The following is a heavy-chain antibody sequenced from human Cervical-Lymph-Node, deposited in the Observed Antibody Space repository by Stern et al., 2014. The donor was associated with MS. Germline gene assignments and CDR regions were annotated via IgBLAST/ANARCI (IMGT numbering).Heavy chain of an antibody. CDR3: ASTYPKKYDSSWFGY. J-gene: IGHJ4*02. CDR1: GYSFSSHW. Sequence: VQLVQSGAEVKKPGESLKIYCKVSGYSFSSHWIAWVRQMPGKGLEWMGIIYPGDSDTRYNPSLQGRVIISADKSTNTAFLQWSSLKASDTAMYYCASTYPKKYDSSWFGYWGQGTVVTVSS. D-gene: IGHD3-22*01. V-gene: IGHV5-51*01. CDR2: IYPGDSDT.